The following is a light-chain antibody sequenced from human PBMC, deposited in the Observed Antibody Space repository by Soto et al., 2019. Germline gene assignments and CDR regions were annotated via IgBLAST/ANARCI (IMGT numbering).Light chain of an antibody. V-gene: IGKV3-15*01. CDR2: GAS. J-gene: IGKJ5*01. CDR1: QTVNNK. CDR3: QQYNNWPLT. Sequence: EILMTQSPATLSVSPGERATLSCRATQTVNNKVVWYQHKPGQAPRLLIYGASTRATGIPARFSGSGSGTEFTLSISSLQSEDFAVYYCQQYNNWPLTFGQGTRLEIK.